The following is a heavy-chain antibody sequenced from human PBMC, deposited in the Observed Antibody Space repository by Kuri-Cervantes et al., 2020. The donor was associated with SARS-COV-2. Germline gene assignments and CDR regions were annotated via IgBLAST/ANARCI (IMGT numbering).Heavy chain of an antibody. V-gene: IGHV1-18*04. CDR2: ISTYNANA. CDR1: GYTFTTYG. Sequence: ASVKVSCKASGYTFTTYGITWVRQAPGQGLEWMGWISTYNANADYAQKLQGRVTMTTDTYTSIAYMELRSLRSDDTAIYYCAGGCDYGDYPYYYGMDVWGQGTTVTVSS. J-gene: IGHJ6*02. CDR3: AGGCDYGDYPYYYGMDV. D-gene: IGHD4-17*01.